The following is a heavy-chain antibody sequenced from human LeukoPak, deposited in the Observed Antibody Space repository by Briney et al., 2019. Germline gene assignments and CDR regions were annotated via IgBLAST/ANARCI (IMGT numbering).Heavy chain of an antibody. J-gene: IGHJ4*02. D-gene: IGHD3-16*01. Sequence: SETLSLTCAVYGGSFSGYYWSWIRQPPGKGLEWIGEINHSGSTNYNPSLKSRVTISVDTSKNQFSLKLSSVTAADTAVYYCARRGDYCGQGTLVTASS. CDR3: ARRGDY. CDR1: GGSFSGYY. CDR2: INHSGST. V-gene: IGHV4-34*01.